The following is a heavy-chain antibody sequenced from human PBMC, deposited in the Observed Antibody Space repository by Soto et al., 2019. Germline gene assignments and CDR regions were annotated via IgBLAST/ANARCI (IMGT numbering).Heavy chain of an antibody. D-gene: IGHD3-22*01. CDR1: GGSISSGDYY. CDR2: IYYSGST. V-gene: IGHV4-30-4*01. J-gene: IGHJ4*02. CDR3: ARAGYHDSSGYYPFDY. Sequence: SETLSLTCTVSGGSISSGDYYWSWIRQPPGKGLEWIGYIYYSGSTYYNPSLKSRVTISVDTSKNQFSLKLSSVTAADTAVYYCARAGYHDSSGYYPFDYWGQGTLVTVSS.